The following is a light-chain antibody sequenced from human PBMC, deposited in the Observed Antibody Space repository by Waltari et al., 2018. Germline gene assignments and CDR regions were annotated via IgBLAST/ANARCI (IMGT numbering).Light chain of an antibody. CDR1: ASNIGSYN. V-gene: IGLV1-47*01. J-gene: IGLJ3*02. CDR3: AAWHDILTAWL. Sequence: QSGLTQSPSASGTPGQSVTISCSGGASNIGSYNVYWYQQLPGTAPKLLIYRDDRRPSGVPALFSGSKSVTAASLTISGLRTEDAADYSCAAWHDILTAWLFGGGTKLTVL. CDR2: RDD.